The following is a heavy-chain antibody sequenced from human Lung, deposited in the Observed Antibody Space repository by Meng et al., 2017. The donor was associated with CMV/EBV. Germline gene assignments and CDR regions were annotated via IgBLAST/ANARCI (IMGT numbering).Heavy chain of an antibody. CDR1: GFTFSSYA. D-gene: IGHD2-2*01. CDR2: VTGGGGST. V-gene: IGHV3-23*01. CDR3: AKGNAEYCSGARCYAFDY. Sequence: GGSXRLXXAASGFTFSSYAMTWVRQAPGKGLEWVSVVTGGGGSTYYADSVKGRFTISRDNSENALYLQMNSLRVEDTAIYYCAKGNAEYCSGARCYAFDYWGQGTXVTVSS. J-gene: IGHJ4*02.